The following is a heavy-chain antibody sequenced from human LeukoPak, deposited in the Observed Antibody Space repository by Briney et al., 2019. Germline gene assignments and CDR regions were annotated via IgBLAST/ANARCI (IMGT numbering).Heavy chain of an antibody. Sequence: GGSLRLSCAASGFTVSSNYMSWVRQAPGKGLEWVSVIYSGGSTYYADSVKGRFTISRDNSKNTLYLQMNSLRAEDTAVYYCARDRLQQLVRDYYYYGMDVWGQGTTVTVSS. D-gene: IGHD6-13*01. CDR3: ARDRLQQLVRDYYYYGMDV. J-gene: IGHJ6*02. CDR1: GFTVSSNY. V-gene: IGHV3-53*01. CDR2: IYSGGST.